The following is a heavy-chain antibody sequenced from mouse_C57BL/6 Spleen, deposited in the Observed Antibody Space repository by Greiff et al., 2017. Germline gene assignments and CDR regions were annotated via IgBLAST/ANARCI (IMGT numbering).Heavy chain of an antibody. CDR1: GFTFSSYG. V-gene: IGHV5-6*01. CDR2: ISSGGSYT. D-gene: IGHD1-1*01. Sequence: DVHLVESGGDLVKPGGSLKLSCAASGFTFSSYGMSWVRQTPDKRLEWVATISSGGSYTYYPDSVKGRFTISRDNAKNTLYLQMSSLKSEDTAMYYCARPYYYDAMDYWGQGTSVTVSS. CDR3: ARPYYYDAMDY. J-gene: IGHJ4*01.